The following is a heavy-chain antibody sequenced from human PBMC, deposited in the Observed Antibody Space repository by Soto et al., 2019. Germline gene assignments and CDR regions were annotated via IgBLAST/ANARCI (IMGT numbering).Heavy chain of an antibody. CDR1: GFTFSSYG. CDR2: ISHDGSNK. CDR3: AKEGAVADSFDF. J-gene: IGHJ4*02. Sequence: QVQLVESGGGVVQPGKSLRLSCAASGFTFSSYGMHWVRQAPGRGLEWVALISHDGSNKYYAESVKGRFTISRDNSKNTLYLQMNSLRPEDTAVYYCAKEGAVADSFDFWGQGTLVTVSS. D-gene: IGHD6-19*01. V-gene: IGHV3-30*18.